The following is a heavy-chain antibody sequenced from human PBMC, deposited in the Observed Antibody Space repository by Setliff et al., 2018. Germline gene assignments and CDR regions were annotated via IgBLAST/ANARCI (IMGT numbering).Heavy chain of an antibody. CDR3: ARGTTNLHYYYYIDV. Sequence: SETLSLTCTVSGGSISSDSYYWTWIRHHPGKGLEWIGYIYYIRSTYYNPSLKSRVTISVDTSQNQFSLRLSSVTAADTAVYYCARGTTNLHYYYYIDVLGQGTPVTVSS. CDR1: GGSISSDSYY. D-gene: IGHD4-4*01. CDR2: IYYIRST. J-gene: IGHJ6*03. V-gene: IGHV4-31*03.